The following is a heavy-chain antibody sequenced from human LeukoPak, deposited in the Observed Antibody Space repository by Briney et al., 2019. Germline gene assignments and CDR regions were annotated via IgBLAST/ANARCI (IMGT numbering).Heavy chain of an antibody. D-gene: IGHD5-18*01. CDR3: ARGGQLWDQAAAIYDAFDI. V-gene: IGHV1-3*01. CDR1: GYTFTSYA. CDR2: INAGNGNT. J-gene: IGHJ3*02. Sequence: GASVKVSCKASGYTFTSYAMHWVRQAPGQRLEWMGWINAGNGNTKYSQKFQGRVTITRDTSASTAYMELSSLRSEDTAVYYCARGGQLWDQAAAIYDAFDIWGQGTMVTVSS.